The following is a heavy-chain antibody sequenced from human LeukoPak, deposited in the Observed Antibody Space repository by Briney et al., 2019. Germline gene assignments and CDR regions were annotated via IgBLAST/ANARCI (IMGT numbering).Heavy chain of an antibody. V-gene: IGHV3-7*01. Sequence: GGSLRLSCAASGFIFSNCWMSWVRQAPGKGLEWVANIKQDGSEKYYVYSVKGRFTISRDNAQNSLYLQMNSLRAEDTAVYYCARDQPQPGAFGSWGQGTLVTVS. CDR2: IKQDGSEK. D-gene: IGHD1-14*01. CDR3: ARDQPQPGAFGS. CDR1: GFIFSNCW. J-gene: IGHJ4*02.